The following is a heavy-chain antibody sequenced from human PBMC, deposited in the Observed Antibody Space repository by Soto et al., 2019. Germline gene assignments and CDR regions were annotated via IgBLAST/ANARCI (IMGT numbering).Heavy chain of an antibody. V-gene: IGHV3-21*01. J-gene: IGHJ3*02. Sequence: PGGSLRLSCAASGFTFSSYSMNWVRQAPGKGLEWASSISSSSSYIYYADSVKGRFTISRDNAKNSLYLQMNSLRAEDTAVYYCARTGFTISAFDIWGQGTMVTVSS. CDR1: GFTFSSYS. CDR2: ISSSSSYI. CDR3: ARTGFTISAFDI. D-gene: IGHD3-10*01.